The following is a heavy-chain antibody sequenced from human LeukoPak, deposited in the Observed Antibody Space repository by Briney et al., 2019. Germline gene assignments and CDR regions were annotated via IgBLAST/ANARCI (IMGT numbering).Heavy chain of an antibody. D-gene: IGHD6-19*01. CDR2: IYYSGST. Sequence: KPSETLSLTCTVSGGSISSSSYYWGWIRQPPGKGLEWIGSIYYSGSTYYNPSLKSRVTISVDTSKNQFSLKLSSVTAADTAVYYCARVAYSSGWYKGGNYFDYWGQGTLVTVSS. V-gene: IGHV4-39*07. J-gene: IGHJ4*02. CDR1: GGSISSSSYY. CDR3: ARVAYSSGWYKGGNYFDY.